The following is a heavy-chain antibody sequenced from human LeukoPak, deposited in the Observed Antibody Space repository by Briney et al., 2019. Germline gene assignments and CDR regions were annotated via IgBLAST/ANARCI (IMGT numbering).Heavy chain of an antibody. Sequence: PGGSLRLSCAASGFTFSSYAMSWVRQAPGKGLEWVAVIRGGGGSKYYADSVKGRFTISRDNSKNTLYLQMNSLRAEDTAVYYCAKDAYYYDSSGYYAAIDYWGQGTLVTVSS. J-gene: IGHJ4*02. CDR2: IRGGGGSK. CDR3: AKDAYYYDSSGYYAAIDY. D-gene: IGHD3-22*01. V-gene: IGHV3-23*01. CDR1: GFTFSSYA.